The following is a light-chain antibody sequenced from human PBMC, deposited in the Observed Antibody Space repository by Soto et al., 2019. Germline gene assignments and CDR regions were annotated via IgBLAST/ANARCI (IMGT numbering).Light chain of an antibody. V-gene: IGKV4-1*01. J-gene: IGKJ2*03. CDR1: HDVSYDSNTSHY. CDR2: WAS. CDR3: HDYHSLLGTG. Sequence: DIVMTQSPDSLTVSLGERATINCKSRHDVSYDSNTSHYLAWYQLRPGQPPKLLIDWASTRASGVPDRFRGSGSWTDFTLSISTLQPEDAAVYYCHDYHSLLGTGCAQGTRMEIK.